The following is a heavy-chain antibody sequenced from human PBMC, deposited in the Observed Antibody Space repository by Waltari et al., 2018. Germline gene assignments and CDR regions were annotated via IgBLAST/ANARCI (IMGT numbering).Heavy chain of an antibody. J-gene: IGHJ4*02. CDR3: AREGAGRLYFDY. CDR2: IYSGGRT. V-gene: IGHV3-53*01. Sequence: EVQLVESGGGLIQPGGSLRLSCAASGFTVSSNYMSWVRQAPGKGLEWVSVIYSGGRTYYADSVKGRFTISGDNSKNTLYLQRNSLRAEDTAGYYCAREGAGRLYFDYWGQGTLVTVSS. D-gene: IGHD3-10*01. CDR1: GFTVSSNY.